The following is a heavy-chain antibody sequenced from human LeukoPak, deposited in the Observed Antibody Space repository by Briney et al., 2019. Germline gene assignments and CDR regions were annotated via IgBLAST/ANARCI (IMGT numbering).Heavy chain of an antibody. D-gene: IGHD1-1*01. CDR3: SKYNPYDAFDY. J-gene: IGHJ4*02. CDR1: LFTFSQDW. CDR2: IKNKIDGGTT. Sequence: VGSLRLSRAGSLFTFSQDWMSSVREGPGKGVEWLGLIKNKIDGGTTDYAVTVKGRFTLSRDDSKNRLYLQMNSLKTGDTAVYYCSKYNPYDAFDYWGQGTLVTVSS. V-gene: IGHV3-15*01.